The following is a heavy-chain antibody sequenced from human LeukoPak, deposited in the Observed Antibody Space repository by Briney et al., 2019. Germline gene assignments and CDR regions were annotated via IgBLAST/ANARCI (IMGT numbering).Heavy chain of an antibody. CDR3: YGASNLFDY. Sequence: PGGSLRLSCAASGFTFSNYWMTWVRQPPGKGLEWVANIKQSGNEENYVDSVKGRFTISRDNAKKLLFLQMNSLRAEDTAVYFCYGASNLFDYWGQGTLVTVSS. D-gene: IGHD3-10*01. J-gene: IGHJ4*02. V-gene: IGHV3-7*01. CDR2: IKQSGNEE. CDR1: GFTFSNYW.